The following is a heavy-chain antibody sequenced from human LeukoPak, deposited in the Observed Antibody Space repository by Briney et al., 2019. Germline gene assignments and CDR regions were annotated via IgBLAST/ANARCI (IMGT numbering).Heavy chain of an antibody. CDR3: AREASFYCSSTSCYGSGALDWFDP. Sequence: SVKVSCKASGGTFSSYAISWVRQAPGQGLEWMGGIIPIFGTANYAQKFQGRVTITADESTSTAYMELSSLRSEDTAVYYCAREASFYCSSTSCYGSGALDWFDPWGQGTLVTVSS. J-gene: IGHJ5*02. CDR1: GGTFSSYA. V-gene: IGHV1-69*13. D-gene: IGHD2-2*01. CDR2: IIPIFGTA.